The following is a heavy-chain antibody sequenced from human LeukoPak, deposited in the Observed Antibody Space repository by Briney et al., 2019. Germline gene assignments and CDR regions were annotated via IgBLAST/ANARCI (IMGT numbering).Heavy chain of an antibody. D-gene: IGHD3-3*01. CDR1: GGTFSSYA. CDR2: IIPIFGTA. CDR3: ASLPITIFGSYFDY. J-gene: IGHJ4*02. Sequence: SVKVSCKASGGTFSSYAISWVRQAPGQGLEWMGGIIPIFGTANYAQKFQGRVTITADESTSTAYMDLSSLRSEDTAVYYCASLPITIFGSYFDYWGQGTLVTVSS. V-gene: IGHV1-69*01.